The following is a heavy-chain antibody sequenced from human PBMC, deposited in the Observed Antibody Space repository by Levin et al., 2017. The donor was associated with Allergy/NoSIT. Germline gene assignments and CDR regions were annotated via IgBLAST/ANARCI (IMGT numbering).Heavy chain of an antibody. Sequence: SETLSLTCTVSGGSISSYYWSWIRQPPGKGLEWIGYIYYSGSTNYNPSLKSRVTISVDTSKNQFSLKLSSVTAADTAVYYCARDSQLAVADAGWGFDPWGQGTLVTVSS. D-gene: IGHD6-19*01. V-gene: IGHV4-59*01. J-gene: IGHJ5*02. CDR3: ARDSQLAVADAGWGFDP. CDR1: GGSISSYY. CDR2: IYYSGST.